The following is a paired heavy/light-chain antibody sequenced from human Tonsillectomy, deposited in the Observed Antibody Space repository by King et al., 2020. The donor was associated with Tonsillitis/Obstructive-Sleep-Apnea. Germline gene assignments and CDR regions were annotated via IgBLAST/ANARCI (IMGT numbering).Heavy chain of an antibody. CDR1: GGSISSGGYF. D-gene: IGHD3-10*01. Sequence: QVQLQESGPGLVKPSQTLSLTCTVSGGSISSGGYFWTWIRQHPGKGLEWIGYIYYTGSTYYTPSLKSLVTISVDTSKNQFSLKLSSVTAADTAVYYCARGKASNYFYFDFWGQGTLVTVSS. J-gene: IGHJ4*02. V-gene: IGHV4-31*01. CDR3: ARGKASNYFYFDF. CDR2: IYYTGST.
Light chain of an antibody. CDR3: GTWDSSLSAYV. CDR1: SSNIGNNY. CDR2: DNN. Sequence: QSVLTQPPSVSAAPGQKLTISCSGGSSNIGNNYVSWYQQLPGTAPKLLIYDNNNRPSGIPDRFSGSKSGTSATLGITGLQTGDEADYYCGTWDSSLSAYVFGTGTKVTVL. V-gene: IGLV1-51*01. J-gene: IGLJ1*01.